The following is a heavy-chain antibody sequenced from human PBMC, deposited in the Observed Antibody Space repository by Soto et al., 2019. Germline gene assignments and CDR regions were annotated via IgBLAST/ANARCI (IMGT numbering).Heavy chain of an antibody. V-gene: IGHV1-69*01. J-gene: IGHJ1*01. D-gene: IGHD2-15*01. Sequence: QVQLVQSVAEVKKPGSSVNVSCKASGGTFSSYAISWVRQAPGQVLEWMGGIIPIFGTANYAQKFQGRVTITADECTRTAYMELRSLRSEDRAVYYCARLCSSGGCCYLEASWGQGTLVTVSS. CDR1: GGTFSSYA. CDR3: ARLCSSGGCCYLEAS. CDR2: IIPIFGTA.